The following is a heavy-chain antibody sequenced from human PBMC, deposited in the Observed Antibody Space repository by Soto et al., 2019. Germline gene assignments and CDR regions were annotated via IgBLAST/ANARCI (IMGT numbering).Heavy chain of an antibody. CDR3: ARVSRQEYPDYYDSSGYGPNDAFDI. CDR1: GFTFSSYW. CDR2: INSDGSST. J-gene: IGHJ3*02. D-gene: IGHD3-22*01. Sequence: PGGSLRLSCAASGFTFSSYWMHWVRQAPGKGLVWVSRINSDGSSTSYADSVKGRFTISRDNAKNTLYLQMNSLRAEDTAVYYCARVSRQEYPDYYDSSGYGPNDAFDIWGQGTMVTVSS. V-gene: IGHV3-74*01.